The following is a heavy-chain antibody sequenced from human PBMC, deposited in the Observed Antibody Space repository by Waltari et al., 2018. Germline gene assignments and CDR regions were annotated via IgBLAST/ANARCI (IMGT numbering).Heavy chain of an antibody. CDR1: GYSFSNYW. Sequence: EVQLVQSGAEVKKPGESLRISCTGSGYSFSNYWIGWVRQMAGKGLEWMGVIYPRDSDIRYTPSFRGQVTISADKSTSTVYLQWSSLEASDSAMYYCARGGVYYYYMDVWGEGTTVTISS. V-gene: IGHV5-51*01. D-gene: IGHD3-16*01. CDR2: IYPRDSDI. J-gene: IGHJ6*03. CDR3: ARGGVYYYYMDV.